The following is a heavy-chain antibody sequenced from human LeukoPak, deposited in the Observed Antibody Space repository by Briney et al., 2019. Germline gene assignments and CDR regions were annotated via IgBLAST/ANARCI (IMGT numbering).Heavy chain of an antibody. J-gene: IGHJ4*02. Sequence: PSETLSLTCTVSGVSISSGDYYWSWIRQPPGKGLEWIGYIYYSGSTYYNPSLKSRVTISVDTSKNQFSLKLSSVTAADTAVYYCARDTYYYGSGSYGIDYWGQGTLVTVSS. D-gene: IGHD3-10*01. CDR2: IYYSGST. V-gene: IGHV4-30-4*01. CDR1: GVSISSGDYY. CDR3: ARDTYYYGSGSYGIDY.